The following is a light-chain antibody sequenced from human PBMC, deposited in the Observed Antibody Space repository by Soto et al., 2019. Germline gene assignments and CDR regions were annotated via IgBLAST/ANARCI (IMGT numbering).Light chain of an antibody. CDR2: GAS. V-gene: IGKV3-15*01. J-gene: IGKJ2*01. Sequence: ELVMTQSPATLSVSPGERATLSCRASQSVSSNLAWYQQKPGLAPRLLIYGASTRATGIPARFSGSGSGTEFTLTISSLQSEDFAVYYCQQYNNWPPYTFGQGTKLEIK. CDR3: QQYNNWPPYT. CDR1: QSVSSN.